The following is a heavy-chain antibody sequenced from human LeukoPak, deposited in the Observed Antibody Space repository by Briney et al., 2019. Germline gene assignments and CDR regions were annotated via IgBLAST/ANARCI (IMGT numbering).Heavy chain of an antibody. D-gene: IGHD4-17*01. J-gene: IGHJ4*02. CDR3: ASGDYGDSGY. CDR1: GFTFSDYY. CDR2: ISSSSSYT. Sequence: GGSLRLSCAASGFTFSDYYMSWIRQAPGTGLEWVSYISSSSSYTNYADSVKGRFTISRDNAKNSLYPQMNSLRAEDTAVYYCASGDYGDSGYWGQGTLVTVSS. V-gene: IGHV3-11*06.